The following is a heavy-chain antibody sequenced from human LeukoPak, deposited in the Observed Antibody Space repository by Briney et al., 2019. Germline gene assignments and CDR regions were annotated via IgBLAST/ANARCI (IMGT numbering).Heavy chain of an antibody. CDR3: AKDHLPGIVVADRDY. D-gene: IGHD6-19*01. CDR1: GFTFNRYG. Sequence: GGSLRLSCAASGFTFNRYGMSWVRQAPGKGLEWVSAISGSGGTTYYVDSVKGRFTISRDNSKNTLYLQINSPRDEDTAVYYCAKDHLPGIVVADRDYWGQGTLVTVSS. CDR2: ISGSGGTT. J-gene: IGHJ4*02. V-gene: IGHV3-23*01.